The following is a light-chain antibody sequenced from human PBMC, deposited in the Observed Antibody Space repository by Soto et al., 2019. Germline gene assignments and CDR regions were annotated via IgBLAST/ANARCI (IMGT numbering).Light chain of an antibody. Sequence: QSALTQPPSVSVAPGQRVTISCTGSSSNIGAGYDVHWYQQLPGTAPKLLIYGNSNRPSGVPDRFSGSKSGTSASLAITGLRAEDEADYYCQSYDSSLSGCVFGGGTKLTVL. CDR1: SSNIGAGYD. CDR2: GNS. J-gene: IGLJ3*02. CDR3: QSYDSSLSGCV. V-gene: IGLV1-40*01.